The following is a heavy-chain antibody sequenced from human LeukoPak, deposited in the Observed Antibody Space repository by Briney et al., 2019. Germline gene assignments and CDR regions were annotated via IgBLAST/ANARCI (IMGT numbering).Heavy chain of an antibody. CDR2: IYYSGST. CDR1: GGSISSYY. J-gene: IGHJ4*02. CDR3: ARVLGYYDSSGSGLVDY. D-gene: IGHD3-22*01. V-gene: IGHV4-59*01. Sequence: SETLSLTCTVSGGSISSYYWSWIRQPPGKGLEWIGYIYYSGSTNYNPSLKSRVTISVDTSKNQFSLKLSSVTAADTAVYYCARVLGYYDSSGSGLVDYWGQGTLVTVSS.